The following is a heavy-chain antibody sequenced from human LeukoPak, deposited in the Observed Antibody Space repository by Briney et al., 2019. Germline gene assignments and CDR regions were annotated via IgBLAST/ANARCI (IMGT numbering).Heavy chain of an antibody. J-gene: IGHJ3*02. Sequence: GGSLRLSCTVSGFTFTNYWVSWVRQAPGKGLEWVANMHQDGSEKYYVDSVKGRFTISRDNAKNSLFLQMSSLRAGDTAVYYCAKSIRGLPGAFDIWGQGTMVTVST. D-gene: IGHD3-16*01. CDR3: AKSIRGLPGAFDI. V-gene: IGHV3-7*03. CDR2: MHQDGSEK. CDR1: GFTFTNYW.